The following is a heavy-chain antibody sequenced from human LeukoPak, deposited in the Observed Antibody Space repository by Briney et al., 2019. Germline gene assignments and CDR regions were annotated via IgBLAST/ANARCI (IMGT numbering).Heavy chain of an antibody. D-gene: IGHD5-24*01. CDR1: GGSISSGSYY. CDR3: AREVEMATIY. Sequence: SQTLSLTCTVSGGSISSGSYYWSWIRQPAGKGLEWIGRIYTSGSTNYNPALKSRVTISVDPSKNQFSLKLSSVTAADTAVYYCAREVEMATIYWGQGTLVTVSS. V-gene: IGHV4-61*02. CDR2: IYTSGST. J-gene: IGHJ4*02.